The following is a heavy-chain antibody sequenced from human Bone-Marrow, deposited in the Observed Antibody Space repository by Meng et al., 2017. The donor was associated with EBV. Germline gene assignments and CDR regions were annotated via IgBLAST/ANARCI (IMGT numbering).Heavy chain of an antibody. CDR1: GGPFRNYA. Sequence: QVHLVQSAAEVKKPGSSVKVSCKTSGGPFRNYAVSWVRQAPGQGLEWLGGFLPTLGAPNYAQKFHGRVTITADESTSTHYMDLSSLRSDDTAVYYCASESGRGYTPDYWGQGTLVTVSS. D-gene: IGHD3-10*01. CDR2: FLPTLGAP. J-gene: IGHJ4*02. V-gene: IGHV1-69*01. CDR3: ASESGRGYTPDY.